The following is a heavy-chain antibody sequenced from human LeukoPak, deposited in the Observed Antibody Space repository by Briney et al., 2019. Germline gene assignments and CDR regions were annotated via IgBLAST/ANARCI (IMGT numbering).Heavy chain of an antibody. CDR3: ARDCIAPDIVLMVYAYYYYYGMDV. J-gene: IGHJ6*02. V-gene: IGHV3-21*01. Sequence: GGSLRLSCAASGFTFSTYTMNWVRQAPGKELEWVSSISSSSSSIYYVDSVKGRFTISRDNAKNSLYLQMNSLRAEDTAVYYCARDCIAPDIVLMVYAYYYYYGMDVWGQGTTVTVSS. CDR2: ISSSSSSI. D-gene: IGHD2-8*01. CDR1: GFTFSTYT.